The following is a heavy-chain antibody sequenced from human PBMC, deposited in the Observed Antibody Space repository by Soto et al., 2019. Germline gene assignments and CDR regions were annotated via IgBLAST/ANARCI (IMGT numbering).Heavy chain of an antibody. Sequence: SETLSLTCAVYGGSFSGYYWSWIRQPPGKGLEWIGEINHSGSTNYNPSLKSRVTISVDTSKNQFSLRLSSVTAADTAVYYCARGQAPRFTFFGVVISPPHYFVSLGQATRVTVPS. J-gene: IGHJ4*02. D-gene: IGHD3-3*01. CDR2: INHSGST. CDR3: ARGQAPRFTFFGVVISPPHYFVS. CDR1: GGSFSGYY. V-gene: IGHV4-34*01.